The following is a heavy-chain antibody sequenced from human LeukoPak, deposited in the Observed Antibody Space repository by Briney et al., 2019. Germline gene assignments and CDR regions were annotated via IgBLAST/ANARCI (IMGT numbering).Heavy chain of an antibody. D-gene: IGHD6-6*01. CDR1: GFTFSNLG. CDR3: ARDRGGLYKRQLVHGGWFDP. CDR2: VRYDGINI. J-gene: IGHJ5*02. Sequence: GGPLRLPCVASGFTFSNLGMLCVPQAPGKGLEWVTFVRYDGINIQYSDSVRGRFTISRDDSKITLYLDMNSLRPDDTAMYYCARDRGGLYKRQLVHGGWFDPWGQGTLVTVSS. V-gene: IGHV3-30*02.